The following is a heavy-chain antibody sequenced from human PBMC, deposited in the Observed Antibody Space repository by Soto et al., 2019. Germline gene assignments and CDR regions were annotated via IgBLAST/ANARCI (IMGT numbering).Heavy chain of an antibody. Sequence: QVQLVESGGGVVQPERSLRLSCAASGFTFSSCAMHWVRQAPGKGLEWVALISYDGSNKYYADSVKGRFTISRDNSKNTLYLQMNSLRAEDTAVYYCARDKRDLRFLEWSYYFDYWGQGTLVTVSS. CDR2: ISYDGSNK. D-gene: IGHD3-3*01. CDR1: GFTFSSCA. CDR3: ARDKRDLRFLEWSYYFDY. J-gene: IGHJ4*02. V-gene: IGHV3-30-3*01.